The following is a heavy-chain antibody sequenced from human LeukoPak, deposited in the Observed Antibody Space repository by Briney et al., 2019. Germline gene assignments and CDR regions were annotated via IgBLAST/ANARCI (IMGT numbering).Heavy chain of an antibody. CDR1: AFTFTKAW. D-gene: IGHD2-2*01. V-gene: IGHV3-15*01. J-gene: IGHJ3*02. CDR3: TTDCSSSSCYGDGAFDI. CDR2: IKTKTDGGTT. Sequence: GGSLRLSCEASAFTFTKAWMSWVRRAPGKGLEWVGRIKTKTDGGTTDYAAPVKGRFIISRDDSKNRLYLHMNSLKTEDTAVYYCTTDCSSSSCYGDGAFDIWGQGTMVTVSS.